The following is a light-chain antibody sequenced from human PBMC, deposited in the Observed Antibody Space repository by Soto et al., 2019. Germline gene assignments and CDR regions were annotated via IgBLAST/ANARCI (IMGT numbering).Light chain of an antibody. CDR1: QSISRY. Sequence: DIQLTQSPSSLSASVGDRITITCRSSQSISRYLNWYQQRPGTAPKVLIFGANSLQSGVPSRFSGSGSGTEFTLTISSLQPEDFATYYCQQNYGTPGTFGQETKVDVK. J-gene: IGKJ1*01. CDR3: QQNYGTPGT. CDR2: GAN. V-gene: IGKV1-39*01.